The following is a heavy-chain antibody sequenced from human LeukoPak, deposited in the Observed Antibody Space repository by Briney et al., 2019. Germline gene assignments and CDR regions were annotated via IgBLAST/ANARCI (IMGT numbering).Heavy chain of an antibody. J-gene: IGHJ4*02. CDR1: GFTLHRHS. V-gene: IGHV3-66*01. CDR3: ARAGPSESGGSCCLDY. D-gene: IGHD2-15*01. CDR2: IYSGGST. Sequence: PGGGPRLSLATSGFTLHRHSIEWGRPAPREGVGWGSVIYSGGSTYYADSVKGRFTISRDNSKNTLYLQMNSLRAEDTAVYYCARAGPSESGGSCCLDYWGQGTLVTVSS.